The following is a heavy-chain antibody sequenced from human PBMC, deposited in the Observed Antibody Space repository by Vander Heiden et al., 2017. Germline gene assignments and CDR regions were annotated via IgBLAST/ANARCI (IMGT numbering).Heavy chain of an antibody. CDR1: GGSFSGYY. V-gene: IGHV4-34*01. J-gene: IGHJ6*02. D-gene: IGHD2-15*01. CDR3: ARGPGYCSGGSCYRYYYYGMDV. Sequence: QVQLQQWGAGLLTPSETLSLTCAVYGGSFSGYYWSWFRQHPGKGLEGIGEINHSGSTNYNPSLKSRVTISVDTSKNQFSLKLSSVTAADTAVYYCARGPGYCSGGSCYRYYYYGMDVWGQGTTVTVSS. CDR2: INHSGST.